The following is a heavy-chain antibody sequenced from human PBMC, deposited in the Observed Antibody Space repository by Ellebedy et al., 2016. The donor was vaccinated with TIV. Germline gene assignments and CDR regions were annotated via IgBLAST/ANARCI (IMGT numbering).Heavy chain of an antibody. CDR1: GFTFSPYS. CDR3: ARSITLVRGVSGLGWFDP. V-gene: IGHV3-30-3*01. Sequence: GESLKISCAASGFTFSPYSMKWVRQAPGKGLEWVADISYAGSTKYADSVKGRFTISRDNANNSLYLQMNSLRAEETAVYYCARSITLVRGVSGLGWFDPWGQGTPVTVSS. CDR2: ISYAGSTK. J-gene: IGHJ5*02. D-gene: IGHD3-10*01.